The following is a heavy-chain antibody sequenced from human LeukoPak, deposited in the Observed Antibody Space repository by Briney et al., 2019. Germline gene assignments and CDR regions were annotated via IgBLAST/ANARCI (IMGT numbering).Heavy chain of an antibody. Sequence: SETLSLTCTVSGGSISSGGHYWSWTRQLPGKGLEWIGYIYYSGSTYYNPSLKSRVTISVDTSKNQFSLELSSVTAADTAVYYCASPEGNGKWGQGTLVTVSS. V-gene: IGHV4-30-4*08. D-gene: IGHD1-1*01. CDR2: IYYSGST. CDR3: ASPEGNGK. CDR1: GGSISSGGHY. J-gene: IGHJ4*02.